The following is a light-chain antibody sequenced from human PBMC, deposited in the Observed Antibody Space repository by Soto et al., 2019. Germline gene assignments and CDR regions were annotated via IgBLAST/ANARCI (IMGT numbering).Light chain of an antibody. CDR2: DVS. Sequence: DIQMTQSPSTLSASVGDRVTITCRASQSISSWLAWYQQKPGKAPKLLIYDVSTLESGVPSRFSGSRSGTEFTLTISCLQPDDFATYYCQQYSSLRTFCQGTKVEIK. CDR1: QSISSW. CDR3: QQYSSLRT. J-gene: IGKJ2*01. V-gene: IGKV1-5*01.